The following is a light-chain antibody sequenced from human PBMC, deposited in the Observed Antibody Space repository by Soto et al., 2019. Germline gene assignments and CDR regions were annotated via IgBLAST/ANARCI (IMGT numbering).Light chain of an antibody. CDR1: QNVSNNY. V-gene: IGKV3-20*01. CDR2: SAS. CDR3: QHFDNSLFT. Sequence: IVLTQSPGVLSLSPGERATLSCRASQNVSNNYLAWYQQRPGQIPRLLIYSASSRAAGIPDRFSGSGSGTDFTLTITRLEPDDFAVYYCQHFDNSLFTFGPGTKVDI. J-gene: IGKJ3*01.